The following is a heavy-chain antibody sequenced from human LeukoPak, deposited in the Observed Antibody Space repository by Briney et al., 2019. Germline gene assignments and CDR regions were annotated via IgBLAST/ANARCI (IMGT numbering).Heavy chain of an antibody. V-gene: IGHV3-21*01. CDR3: ARDLHYYGSGP. CDR2: ISGTSSYM. D-gene: IGHD3-10*01. Sequence: GGSLRLSCVAYGFNFRDYSMNWVRQAPGKGLDWVSGISGTSSYMYYGDSVKGRFTVSRANAKNSLYLQMESLRVEDTAVYYCARDLHYYGSGPWGQGTLVTVSS. J-gene: IGHJ5*02. CDR1: GFNFRDYS.